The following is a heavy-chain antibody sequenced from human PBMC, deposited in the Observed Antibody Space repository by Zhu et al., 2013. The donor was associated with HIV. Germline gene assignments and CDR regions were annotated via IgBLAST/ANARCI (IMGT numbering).Heavy chain of an antibody. Sequence: QVQLVQSGAEVKKPGSSVKVSCKTSGDTFSTYAISWVRQAPGQGLDWMGGIIPIFGRPNYAQKFQGRVTITADKSTSTAYMELSSLRSEDTAVYYCARSPFYYDSSGYRTFDYWGQGTLVTVSS. J-gene: IGHJ4*02. CDR1: GDTFSTYA. CDR3: ARSPFYYDSSGYRTFDY. D-gene: IGHD3-22*01. CDR2: IIPIFGRP. V-gene: IGHV1-69*06.